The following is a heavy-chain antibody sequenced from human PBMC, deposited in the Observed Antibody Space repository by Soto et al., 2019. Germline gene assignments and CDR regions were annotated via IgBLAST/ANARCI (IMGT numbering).Heavy chain of an antibody. CDR2: IYPGDSDT. J-gene: IGHJ5*02. CDR3: ARGYCTTTICDPWFDP. CDR1: GYAFTSYW. D-gene: IGHD2-2*01. V-gene: IGHV5-51*01. Sequence: GESLKISCTGSGYAFTSYWIAWVRQMPGKGLEWMGIIYPGDSDTRYSPSFQGQATISADKSITTAYLQWSSLKASDTAMYYCARGYCTTTICDPWFDPWGQGTLVTVSA.